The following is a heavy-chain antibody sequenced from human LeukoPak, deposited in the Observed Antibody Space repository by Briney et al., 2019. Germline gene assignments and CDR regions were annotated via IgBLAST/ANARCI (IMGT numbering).Heavy chain of an antibody. CDR1: YYSISTGYY. D-gene: IGHD6-13*01. J-gene: IGHJ6*03. CDR2: IFHSGST. V-gene: IGHV4-38-2*02. CDR3: ARGRVSSSTWYSTYYYYFYMDV. Sequence: PSETLSLTCTVSYYSISTGYYWGWIRQSPGKGLEWIGSIFHSGSTYYNPSLKSRVTISVDTSKNHFSLELSSAAAADTAVYFCARGRVSSSTWYSTYYYYFYMDVWGKGTPVTVSS.